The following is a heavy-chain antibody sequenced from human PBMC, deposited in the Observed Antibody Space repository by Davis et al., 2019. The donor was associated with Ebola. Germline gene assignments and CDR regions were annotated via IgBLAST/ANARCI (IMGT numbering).Heavy chain of an antibody. CDR1: GGTFSSYT. J-gene: IGHJ4*02. CDR2: IIPILGIA. CDR3: ARGSLWFGELLLGLYYFDY. D-gene: IGHD3-10*01. Sequence: AASVKVSCKASGGTFSSYTISWVRQAPGQGLEWMGRIIPILGIANYAQKFQGRVTITADKSTSTAYMELRSLRSDDTAVYYCARGSLWFGELLLGLYYFDYWGQGTLVTVSS. V-gene: IGHV1-69*02.